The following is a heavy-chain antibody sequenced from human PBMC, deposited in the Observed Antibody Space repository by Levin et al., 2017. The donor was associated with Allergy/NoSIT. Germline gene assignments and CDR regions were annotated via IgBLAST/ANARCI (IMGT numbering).Heavy chain of an antibody. CDR1: GFTFSGYS. CDR2: ISRSSTTI. V-gene: IGHV3-11*01. CDR3: ASVTAFDAFDI. Sequence: SGGSLRLSCAASGFTFSGYSMSWLRQAPGKGLEWLSYISRSSTTIYYAESVKGRFTISRDNAKNSLYLQMSSLRAEDTAVYYCASVTAFDAFDIWGQGTMVTVSS. J-gene: IGHJ3*02.